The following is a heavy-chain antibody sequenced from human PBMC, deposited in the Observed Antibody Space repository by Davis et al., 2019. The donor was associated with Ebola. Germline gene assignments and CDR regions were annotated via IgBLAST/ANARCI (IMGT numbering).Heavy chain of an antibody. J-gene: IGHJ6*02. Sequence: GGSLRLSCAASGFSFSSYWLSWVRQAPGKGLEWVANINQDGSDQQYVGSVKGRFTVSRDNAKNTLYLQMNSLRAEDTAVYYCARGGTGVVVYVDYYGMDVWGQGTTVTVSS. D-gene: IGHD3-22*01. CDR2: INQDGSDQ. CDR3: ARGGTGVVVYVDYYGMDV. V-gene: IGHV3-7*01. CDR1: GFSFSSYW.